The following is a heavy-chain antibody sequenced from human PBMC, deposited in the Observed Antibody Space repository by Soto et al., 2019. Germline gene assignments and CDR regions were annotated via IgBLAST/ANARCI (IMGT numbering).Heavy chain of an antibody. Sequence: SQTLSLTCAISGDSVSSNSAAWNWIRQSPSRGLEWLGRTYYRSKWFNDYAVSVRSRITVNPDTSKNQFSLQLNSVTPEDTAIYYCARVEAVAGLYNYHGLDVWGQGTAVTVSS. CDR2: TYYRSKWFN. V-gene: IGHV6-1*01. CDR1: GDSVSSNSAA. CDR3: ARVEAVAGLYNYHGLDV. J-gene: IGHJ6*02. D-gene: IGHD6-19*01.